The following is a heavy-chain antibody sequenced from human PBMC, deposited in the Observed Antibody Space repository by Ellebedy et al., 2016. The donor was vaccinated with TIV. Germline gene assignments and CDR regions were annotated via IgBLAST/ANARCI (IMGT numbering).Heavy chain of an antibody. D-gene: IGHD6-19*01. J-gene: IGHJ6*02. CDR2: FDPEDGET. Sequence: AASVKVSCKVFGYTLTDLSMHWARQAPGKGLEWMGGFDPEDGETIYAQTFHGRVTMTEDTSTETAYMELSSLRSEDTAVYYCATDIAGAVADDYYPGMDVWGQGTTVTVSS. V-gene: IGHV1-24*01. CDR1: GYTLTDLS. CDR3: ATDIAGAVADDYYPGMDV.